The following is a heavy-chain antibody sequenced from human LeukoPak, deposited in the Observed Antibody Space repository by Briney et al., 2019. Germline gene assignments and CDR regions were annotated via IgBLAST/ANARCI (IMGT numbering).Heavy chain of an antibody. D-gene: IGHD3-22*01. CDR2: INPNSGGT. Sequence: ASVKVSCKASGYTFTGYYTHWVRQAPGQGLEWMGWINPNSGGTNYAQKFQGRVTMTRDTSISTAYMELSRLGSDDTAVYYCAREADYYDSSGYSYYFDYWGQGTLVTVSS. V-gene: IGHV1-2*02. CDR3: AREADYYDSSGYSYYFDY. CDR1: GYTFTGYY. J-gene: IGHJ4*02.